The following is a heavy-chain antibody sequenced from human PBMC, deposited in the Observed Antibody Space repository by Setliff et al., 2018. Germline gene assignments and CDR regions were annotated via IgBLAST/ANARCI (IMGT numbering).Heavy chain of an antibody. D-gene: IGHD5-18*01. Sequence: LSLTCTVSGGSISPYFWSWVRQPPGKGLEWIGYIYHNGNTNFNPSLKTRVNMSVDTSKDQIALNLKSVTAADTAVYYCARDRTAYSYGLDVWGQGTTVTVSS. CDR1: GGSISPYF. CDR3: ARDRTAYSYGLDV. J-gene: IGHJ6*02. CDR2: IYHNGNT. V-gene: IGHV4-59*01.